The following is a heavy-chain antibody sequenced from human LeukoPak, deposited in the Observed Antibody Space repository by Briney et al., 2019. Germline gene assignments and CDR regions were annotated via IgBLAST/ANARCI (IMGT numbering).Heavy chain of an antibody. V-gene: IGHV1-24*01. J-gene: IGHJ4*02. Sequence: ASVKVSCKVSGYTLSELSMHWVRQAPGKGLEWMGGFDSEDGKTIYAQEFQARVTMTEDTSTDTAYMELSSLRSEDTAVYYCATRNPNSSSWTLFDYGGQGTLVTVSS. CDR1: GYTLSELS. D-gene: IGHD6-13*01. CDR3: ATRNPNSSSWTLFDY. CDR2: FDSEDGKT.